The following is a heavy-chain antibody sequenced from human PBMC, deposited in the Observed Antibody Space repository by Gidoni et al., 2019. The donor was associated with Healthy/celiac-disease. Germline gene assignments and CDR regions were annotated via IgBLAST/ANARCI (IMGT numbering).Heavy chain of an antibody. D-gene: IGHD6-13*01. Sequence: EVQLVESGGGLVKPGGSLRLSCAASGFTFSHAWMSWVRQAPGKGLEWVGRIKSKTDGGTTDYAAPVKGRFTISRDDSKNTLYLQMNSLKTEDTAVYYCTTDSSSWRDYYYYYYMDVWGKGTTVTVSS. CDR2: IKSKTDGGTT. CDR1: GFTFSHAW. CDR3: TTDSSSWRDYYYYYYMDV. V-gene: IGHV3-15*01. J-gene: IGHJ6*03.